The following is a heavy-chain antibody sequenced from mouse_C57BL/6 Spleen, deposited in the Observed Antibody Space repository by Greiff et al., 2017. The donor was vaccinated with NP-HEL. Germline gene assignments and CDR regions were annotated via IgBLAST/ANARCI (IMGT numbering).Heavy chain of an antibody. J-gene: IGHJ2*01. D-gene: IGHD1-1*01. CDR1: GYSITSGYY. CDR3: ARGGGYGSSFFDY. Sequence: EVKLMESGPGLVKPSQSLSLTCSVTGYSITSGYYWNWIRQFPGNKLEWMGYISYDGSNNYNPSLKNRISITRDTSKNQFFLKLNSVTTEDTATYYCARGGGYGSSFFDYWGQGTTLTVSS. CDR2: ISYDGSN. V-gene: IGHV3-6*01.